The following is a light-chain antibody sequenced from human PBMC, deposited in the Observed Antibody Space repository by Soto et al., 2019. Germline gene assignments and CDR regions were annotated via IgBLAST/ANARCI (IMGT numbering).Light chain of an antibody. CDR1: QYIRTD. Sequence: AIQMTQSPSSLSASVGDRVTISCRASQYIRTDLGWYQQKPGKAPNLLISAASNLESGVPSRFSGSGSGTDFTLTISSLQPEDFATYYCLQDYNYPYTFGQGTKLEIK. CDR2: AAS. J-gene: IGKJ2*01. V-gene: IGKV1-6*01. CDR3: LQDYNYPYT.